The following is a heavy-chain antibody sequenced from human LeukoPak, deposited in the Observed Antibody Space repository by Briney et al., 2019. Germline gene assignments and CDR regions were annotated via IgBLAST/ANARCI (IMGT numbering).Heavy chain of an antibody. J-gene: IGHJ3*02. D-gene: IGHD1-7*01. Sequence: ASVKVSCKASGYTFTGYYMHWVRQAPGQGLEWMGWINPNSGGTNYAQKFQGRVTMTRDTSISTAYMELSRLRSDDTAVYYCARQKLELLFSDAFDIWGQGTMVTVSS. CDR2: INPNSGGT. CDR3: ARQKLELLFSDAFDI. CDR1: GYTFTGYY. V-gene: IGHV1-2*02.